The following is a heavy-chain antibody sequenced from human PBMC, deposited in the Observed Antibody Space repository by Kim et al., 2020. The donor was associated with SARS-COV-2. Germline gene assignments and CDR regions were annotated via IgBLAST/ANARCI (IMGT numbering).Heavy chain of an antibody. V-gene: IGHV3-23*01. J-gene: IGHJ6*02. D-gene: IGHD3-10*01. Sequence: ADSVKGRFTIPTDKSKNTRDLQMNNLRGEDTAVYYCAKGSGFDYYSGMDVWGQGTTVTVSS. CDR3: AKGSGFDYYSGMDV.